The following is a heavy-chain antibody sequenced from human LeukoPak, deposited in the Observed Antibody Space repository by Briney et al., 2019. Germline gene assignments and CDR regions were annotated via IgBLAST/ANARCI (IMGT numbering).Heavy chain of an antibody. CDR3: AKGSGWEASYFYYYMDV. CDR2: NRYDGSNK. V-gene: IGHV3-30*02. D-gene: IGHD1-26*01. CDR1: AFTFSSYG. J-gene: IGHJ6*03. Sequence: GGSLRLSCAASAFTFSSYGMHWVRQAPGKGLEWVAFNRYDGSNKYYADSVKGRFTISRDNSKNTLYLQMNSLRAEDTAVYFCAKGSGWEASYFYYYMDVWGKGTTVTISS.